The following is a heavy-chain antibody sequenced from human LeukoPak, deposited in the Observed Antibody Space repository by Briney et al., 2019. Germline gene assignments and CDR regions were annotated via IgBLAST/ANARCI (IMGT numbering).Heavy chain of an antibody. V-gene: IGHV4-4*07. CDR2: IYTSGST. CDR3: ARDSAYSSSYDY. Sequence: SETLSLTCTVSGGSISSYYWSWIRHPARKALEFFGRIYTSGSTNYNPSLKSRVTMSVDTSKNQCSLKLSSVTAADTAVYYCARDSAYSSSYDYWGQETLVTVSS. D-gene: IGHD6-6*01. CDR1: GGSISSYY. J-gene: IGHJ4*02.